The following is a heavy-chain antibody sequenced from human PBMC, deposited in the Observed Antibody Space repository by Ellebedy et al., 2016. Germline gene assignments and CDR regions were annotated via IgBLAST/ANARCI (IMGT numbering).Heavy chain of an antibody. D-gene: IGHD4-17*01. V-gene: IGHV3-23*01. CDR1: GFTFSSYA. Sequence: GESLKISCAASGFTFSSYAMSWVRQAQGKGLEWVSAIIGSGGSTYYADSGKGRFTISRDNSKNTLYLQMNRLRAEDTAVYYCAKEMSTVTMYYFDYWGQGTLVTVSS. CDR3: AKEMSTVTMYYFDY. CDR2: IIGSGGST. J-gene: IGHJ4*02.